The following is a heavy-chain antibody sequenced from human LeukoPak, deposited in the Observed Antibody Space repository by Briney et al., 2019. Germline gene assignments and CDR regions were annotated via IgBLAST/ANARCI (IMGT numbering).Heavy chain of an antibody. Sequence: GGSLRPSCAASGFTFSNAWMSWVRQAPGKGLEWVGRKSKTDGGTTDYAAPVKGRFTISRDDSKNTLYLQMNSLKTEDTAVYYCTTKVWSYYYYYGMDVWGKGTTVTVSS. D-gene: IGHD3-3*01. CDR3: TTKVWSYYYYYGMDV. CDR1: GFTFSNAW. CDR2: KSKTDGGTT. V-gene: IGHV3-15*01. J-gene: IGHJ6*04.